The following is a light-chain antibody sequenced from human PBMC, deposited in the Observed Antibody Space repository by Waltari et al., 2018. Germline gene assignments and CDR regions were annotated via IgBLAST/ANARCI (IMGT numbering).Light chain of an antibody. CDR3: QQYCSIALD. J-gene: IGKJ4*01. CDR1: QGISNS. CDR2: GAS. V-gene: IGKV1-NL1*01. Sequence: DIQMTQSPPSRSASVRDRVTITWRARQGISNSVAWYQQKPGRAPKVLLHGASRMESGVPARFSGSGSGTDFTLTISSLQPEDFATYYCQQYCSIALDFGGGTKVEIK.